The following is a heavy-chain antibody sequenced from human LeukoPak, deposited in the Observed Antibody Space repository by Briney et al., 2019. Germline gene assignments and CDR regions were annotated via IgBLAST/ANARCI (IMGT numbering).Heavy chain of an antibody. V-gene: IGHV3-33*06. CDR2: IWYDGSNK. CDR1: GFTFSSYG. Sequence: PGGSLRLSCAASGFTFSSYGMHWVRQAPGKGLEWVAVIWYDGSNKYYADSVKGRFTISRDNSKNTLYLQMNSLRAEDTAVYHCAKDFAQRVGAFDYWGQGTLVTVSS. D-gene: IGHD1-26*01. J-gene: IGHJ4*02. CDR3: AKDFAQRVGAFDY.